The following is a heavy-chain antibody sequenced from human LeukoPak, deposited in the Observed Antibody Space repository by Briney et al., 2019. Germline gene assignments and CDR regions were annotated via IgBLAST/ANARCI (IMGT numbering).Heavy chain of an antibody. J-gene: IGHJ1*01. Sequence: PGGSLRLSCAASGFTFSSYGMHWVRQAPGKGLEWVAVISYDGSNKYYADSVKGRFTISRDNSKNTLYLQMNSLRAEDTAVYYCAKGPSVGAEYFQHWGQGTLVTVSS. CDR1: GFTFSSYG. CDR2: ISYDGSNK. D-gene: IGHD1-26*01. V-gene: IGHV3-30*18. CDR3: AKGPSVGAEYFQH.